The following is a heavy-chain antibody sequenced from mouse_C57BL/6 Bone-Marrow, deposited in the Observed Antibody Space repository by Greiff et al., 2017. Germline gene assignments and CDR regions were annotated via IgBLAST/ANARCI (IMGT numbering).Heavy chain of an antibody. V-gene: IGHV3-6*01. CDR2: ISYDGSN. Sequence: EVKLVESGPGLVKPSQSLSLTCSVTGYSITSGYYWNWIRQFPGNKLEWMGYISYDGSNNYNPPLKNRISITRDTSKNQFFLKLNSVTTEDTATYYCATEFPLITTVIPYWYFDVWGTGTTVTVSS. CDR3: ATEFPLITTVIPYWYFDV. D-gene: IGHD1-1*01. CDR1: GYSITSGYY. J-gene: IGHJ1*03.